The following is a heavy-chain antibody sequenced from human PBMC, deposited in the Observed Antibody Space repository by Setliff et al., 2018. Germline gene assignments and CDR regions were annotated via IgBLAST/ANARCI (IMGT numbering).Heavy chain of an antibody. D-gene: IGHD1-26*01. V-gene: IGHV4-34*12. CDR3: ARKGISALSGAFDM. CDR1: GGSFSGYY. J-gene: IGHJ3*02. CDR2: IIHTGSI. Sequence: SETLSLTCAVYGGSFSGYYWSWIRQPPGKRLEWIGEIIHTGSINYNPSLKSRVTMSVDTSKNQFSLKLSSVTAADTAVYYCARKGISALSGAFDMWGQGTMVTVSS.